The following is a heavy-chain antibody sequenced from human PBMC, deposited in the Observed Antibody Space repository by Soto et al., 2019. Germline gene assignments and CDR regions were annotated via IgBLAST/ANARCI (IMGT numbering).Heavy chain of an antibody. D-gene: IGHD6-13*01. V-gene: IGHV1-69*13. CDR3: AREGGRKQQLALS. J-gene: IGHJ5*02. CDR1: GGTFSSYA. CDR2: IIPIFGTA. Sequence: VASVKVSCKASGGTFSSYAISWVRQAPGQGLEWMGGIIPIFGTANYAQEFQGRVTITADESTSTAYMELSSLRSEDTAVYYCAREGGRKQQLALSWGQGTLVTVSS.